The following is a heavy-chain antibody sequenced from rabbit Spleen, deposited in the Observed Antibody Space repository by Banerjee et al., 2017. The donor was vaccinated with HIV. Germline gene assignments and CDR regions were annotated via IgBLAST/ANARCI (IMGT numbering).Heavy chain of an antibody. CDR1: GFSFSSSDY. CDR3: VRDQAGDADHGPYYLNL. V-gene: IGHV1S40*01. Sequence: QSLEESGGGLVQPEGSLALTCKASGFSFSSSDYICWVRQAPGKGLEWISCIAGSSSGFTYSATWAKGRFTCSKTSSTTVTLQMTSLTVADTATYFCVRDQAGDADHGPYYLNLWGQGTLVTVS. D-gene: IGHD6-1*01. J-gene: IGHJ4*01. CDR2: IAGSSSGFT.